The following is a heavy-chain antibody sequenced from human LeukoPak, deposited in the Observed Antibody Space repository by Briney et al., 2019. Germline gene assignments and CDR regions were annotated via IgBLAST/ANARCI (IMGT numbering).Heavy chain of an antibody. V-gene: IGHV3-48*04. CDR1: GFTFSTYS. D-gene: IGHD5-24*01. Sequence: GGSLRLSCAASGFTFSTYSMNWVRQAPGKGLEWLSYIRSSGTTTYYADSVKGRFTISRDNAKNSLFLQMNSLRAEDTAVYYCARDWGRRDGYNCFGYWGQGTLVTVSS. J-gene: IGHJ4*02. CDR2: IRSSGTTT. CDR3: ARDWGRRDGYNCFGY.